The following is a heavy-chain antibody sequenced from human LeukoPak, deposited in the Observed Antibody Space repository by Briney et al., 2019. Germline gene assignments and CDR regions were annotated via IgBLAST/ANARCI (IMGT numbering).Heavy chain of an antibody. V-gene: IGHV3-48*03. CDR3: ARVVGATTAFDY. J-gene: IGHJ4*02. Sequence: PGGSLRLSCAASGFTFSSYEKNWVRQAPGKGLEWVSYISSSGSTIYYADSVKGRFTISRDNAKNSLYLQMYSLRAEDTAVYYCARVVGATTAFDYWGQGTLVAVSS. CDR1: GFTFSSYE. CDR2: ISSSGSTI. D-gene: IGHD1-26*01.